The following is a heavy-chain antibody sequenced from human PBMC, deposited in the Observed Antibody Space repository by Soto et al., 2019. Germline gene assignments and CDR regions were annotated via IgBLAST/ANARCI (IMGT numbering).Heavy chain of an antibody. D-gene: IGHD3-9*01. Sequence: QVQLQESGPGLVKPSQTLSLTCTVSGGSISSGGYYWSWIRQHPGKGLEWIGYIYYSGSTYYNPSLKSRVTISVDTSKNQFSLKLSSVTAADTAVYYCARDRPAYYDILTGYWVHAFDIWGQGTMVTVSS. V-gene: IGHV4-31*03. CDR3: ARDRPAYYDILTGYWVHAFDI. J-gene: IGHJ3*02. CDR1: GGSISSGGYY. CDR2: IYYSGST.